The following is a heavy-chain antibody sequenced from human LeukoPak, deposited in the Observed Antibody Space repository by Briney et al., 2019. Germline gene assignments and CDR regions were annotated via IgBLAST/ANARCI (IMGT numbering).Heavy chain of an antibody. CDR3: ASRSDIVATIGEYFDY. J-gene: IGHJ4*02. CDR1: GVSVSSGSYY. D-gene: IGHD5-12*01. Sequence: NPSETLSLTCTVSGVSVSSGSYYWRWVRQPPGKGLEWIGYIYYSGSTNYNPSLKSRVTISVDTSKNQFSLKLSSVTAADTAVYYCASRSDIVATIGEYFDYWGQGTLVTVSS. V-gene: IGHV4-61*01. CDR2: IYYSGST.